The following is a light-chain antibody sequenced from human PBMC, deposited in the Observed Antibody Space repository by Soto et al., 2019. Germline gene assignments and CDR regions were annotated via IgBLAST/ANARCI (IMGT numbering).Light chain of an antibody. V-gene: IGKV3-20*01. CDR1: QSVRSNY. J-gene: IGKJ2*01. CDR3: HQYGGSPT. Sequence: ETVLTQSPGTLSLSPGETATLSCRASQSVRSNYLAWYQQKPGQAPRLLIYGASSRATGIPDRFSGSGSGTDFPLTINRLDPEDVAVFYCHQYGGSPTFGQGTKLEIK. CDR2: GAS.